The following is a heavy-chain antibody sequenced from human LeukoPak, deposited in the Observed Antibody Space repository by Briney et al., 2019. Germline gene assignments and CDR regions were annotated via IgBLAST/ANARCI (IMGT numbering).Heavy chain of an antibody. CDR1: GFTFSSYA. CDR3: ARSITMIVVVITSFDY. CDR2: ISGSGGST. V-gene: IGHV3-23*01. J-gene: IGHJ4*02. D-gene: IGHD3-22*01. Sequence: GGSLRLSCAASGFTFSSYAMSWVRQAPGKGLEWVSAISGSGGSTYYADSVKGRFTISRDNSKNTLYLQMNSLRAEDTAVYYCARSITMIVVVITSFDYWGQGTLVAVSS.